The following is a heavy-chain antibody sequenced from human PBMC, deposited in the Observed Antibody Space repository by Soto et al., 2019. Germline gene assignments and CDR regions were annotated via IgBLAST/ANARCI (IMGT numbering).Heavy chain of an antibody. V-gene: IGHV4-34*01. CDR3: ARGSSMVRGVNVDNWFDP. CDR1: GGSFSGYY. CDR2: INHSGST. J-gene: IGHJ5*02. D-gene: IGHD3-10*01. Sequence: PSETLSLTCAVYGGSFSGYYWSWIRQPPGKGLEWIGEINHSGSTNYNPSLKSRVTISVDTSKNQFSLKLSSVTAADTAVYYCARGSSMVRGVNVDNWFDPWGQGTLVTVSS.